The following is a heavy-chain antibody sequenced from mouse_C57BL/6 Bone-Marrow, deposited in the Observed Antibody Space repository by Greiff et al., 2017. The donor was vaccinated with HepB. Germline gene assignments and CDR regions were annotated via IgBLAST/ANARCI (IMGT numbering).Heavy chain of an antibody. D-gene: IGHD3-3*01. V-gene: IGHV1-4*01. CDR3: ARYTRRDYAMDY. Sequence: VKLMESGAELARPGASVKMSCKASGYTFTSYTVHWVKQRPGQGLEWIGYINPSSGYTKYNQKFKDKATLTADKSSSTAYMQLSSLTSEDSAVYYCARYTRRDYAMDYWGQGTSVTVSS. J-gene: IGHJ4*01. CDR2: INPSSGYT. CDR1: GYTFTSYT.